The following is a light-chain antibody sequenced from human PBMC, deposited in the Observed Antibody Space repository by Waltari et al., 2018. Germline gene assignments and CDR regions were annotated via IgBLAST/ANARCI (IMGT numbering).Light chain of an antibody. V-gene: IGKV4-1*01. CDR3: QQYYITPLS. CDR2: WAS. Sequence: DIVMTQSPDSLAVSLGERATIHVKSSQSVLYSSDNRNYLAWYQQKPGQPPNLLIYWASTRESGVPDRFSGSGSGTDFTLTISSLQAEDVAVYYCQQYYITPLSFGGGTKVEIK. J-gene: IGKJ4*01. CDR1: QSVLYSSDNRNY.